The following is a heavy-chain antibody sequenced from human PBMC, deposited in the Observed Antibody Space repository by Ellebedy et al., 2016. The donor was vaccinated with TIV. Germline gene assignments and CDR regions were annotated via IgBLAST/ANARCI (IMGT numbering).Heavy chain of an antibody. V-gene: IGHV3-66*01. CDR1: GITVSDYF. D-gene: IGHD3-16*01. CDR2: LYKDGKS. CDR3: ARDPGGGGDYGDNWFDP. Sequence: GESLKISCEASGITVSDYFMNWVRQAPGKGLEWVSVLYKDGKSNYTDSVNGRFPVSRDHSKNTLYLQMDSLRAEDTAVYYCARDPGGGGDYGDNWFDPWGQGTLVTVSS. J-gene: IGHJ5*02.